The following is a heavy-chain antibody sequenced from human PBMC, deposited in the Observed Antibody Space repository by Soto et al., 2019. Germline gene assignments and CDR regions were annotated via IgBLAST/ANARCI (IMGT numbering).Heavy chain of an antibody. J-gene: IGHJ4*02. D-gene: IGHD3-3*01. CDR1: GYTFTSYG. CDR3: ARDQRALGDFWSGYYRTFFDY. Sequence: ASVKVSCKASGYTFTSYGIIWVRQAPGQGLEWMGWISAYNGNTNYAQKLQGRVTMTTDTSTSTAYMDLRSLRSDDTAVYYCARDQRALGDFWSGYYRTFFDYWGQGTLVTVPS. CDR2: ISAYNGNT. V-gene: IGHV1-18*01.